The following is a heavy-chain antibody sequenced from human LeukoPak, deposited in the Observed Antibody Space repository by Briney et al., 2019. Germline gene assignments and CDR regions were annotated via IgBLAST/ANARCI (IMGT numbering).Heavy chain of an antibody. V-gene: IGHV4-34*01. J-gene: IGHJ4*02. CDR2: VSHSGST. D-gene: IGHD3-3*01. CDR1: GESFSGFY. Sequence: SETLSLTCAVYGESFSGFYWSWIRQPPGKGLEWIGEVSHSGSTNYNPSLKSRVTISADTSKNQLSLKLSSVTAADTAVYYCARGYDFWSGLDYWGQGTLVTVSS. CDR3: ARGYDFWSGLDY.